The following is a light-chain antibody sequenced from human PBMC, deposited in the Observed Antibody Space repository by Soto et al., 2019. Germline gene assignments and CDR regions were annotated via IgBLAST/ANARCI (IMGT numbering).Light chain of an antibody. CDR1: QSISSW. J-gene: IGKJ1*01. CDR2: KAS. Sequence: DIHMTHSPTTLSASVQDTVTITCRSSQSISSWLAWYQQKPGKAPKLPIYKASSLESGVPSRFSGSGSGTEFTLTISSLQPDDFATYYCQQYNSYPWTFGQGTKV. CDR3: QQYNSYPWT. V-gene: IGKV1-5*03.